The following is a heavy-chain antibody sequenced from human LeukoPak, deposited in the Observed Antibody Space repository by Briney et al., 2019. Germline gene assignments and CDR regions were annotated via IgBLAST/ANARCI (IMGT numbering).Heavy chain of an antibody. V-gene: IGHV3-30*18. CDR1: GFTFSSYG. D-gene: IGHD2-15*01. J-gene: IGHJ4*02. CDR3: AKDEFRYCSGGSCKIGL. CDR2: ISYDGSNK. Sequence: QPGGSLRLSCAASGFTFSSYGMHWVRQAPGKGLEWVAVISYDGSNKYYADSVKGRFTISRDNSKNTLYLQMNSLRAEDTAVYYCAKDEFRYCSGGSCKIGLWGQGTLVTVPS.